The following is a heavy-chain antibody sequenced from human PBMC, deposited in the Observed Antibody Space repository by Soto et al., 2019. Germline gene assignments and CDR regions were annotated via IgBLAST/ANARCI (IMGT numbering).Heavy chain of an antibody. CDR2: IYYSGST. CDR3: ARGEGYCSSTSCYGDAFDI. D-gene: IGHD2-2*01. V-gene: IGHV4-31*03. CDR1: GGSISSGGYY. Sequence: PSETLSLTCTVSGGSISSGGYYWSWIRQHPGKGLEWIGYIYYSGSTYYNPSLKSRVTISVDTSKNQFSLKLSSVTAADTAVYYCARGEGYCSSTSCYGDAFDIWGQGTMVTVSS. J-gene: IGHJ3*02.